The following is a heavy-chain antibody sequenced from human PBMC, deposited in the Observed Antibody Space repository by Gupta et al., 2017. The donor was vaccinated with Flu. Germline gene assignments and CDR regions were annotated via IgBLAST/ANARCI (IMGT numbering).Heavy chain of an antibody. Sequence: HVQLQESGTGPVKPSGTLSLTCASSGGSISSRNWWSWVRQPPGKRLEWIGEIYHSGSTNYNPSLKSRVTISVDKSKNQFSLKLSSVTAADTAVYYCARYPYYYGSGSIPNWGQVTLVTVSS. CDR2: IYHSGST. V-gene: IGHV4-4*02. CDR3: ARYPYYYGSGSIPN. CDR1: GGSISSRNW. J-gene: IGHJ4*02. D-gene: IGHD3-10*01.